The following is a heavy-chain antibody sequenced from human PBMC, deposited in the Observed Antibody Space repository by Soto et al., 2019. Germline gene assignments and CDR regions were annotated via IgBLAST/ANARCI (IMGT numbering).Heavy chain of an antibody. CDR1: GGSFSGYY. Sequence: ASETLSLTCAVYGGSFSGYYWSWIRQPPGKGLEWIGEINHSGSTNYNPSLKSRVTISVDTSKNQFSLKLSSVTAADTAVYYCASEMVRGVIPPQGYGMDVWGQGTTVTV. D-gene: IGHD3-10*01. CDR3: ASEMVRGVIPPQGYGMDV. V-gene: IGHV4-34*01. J-gene: IGHJ6*02. CDR2: INHSGST.